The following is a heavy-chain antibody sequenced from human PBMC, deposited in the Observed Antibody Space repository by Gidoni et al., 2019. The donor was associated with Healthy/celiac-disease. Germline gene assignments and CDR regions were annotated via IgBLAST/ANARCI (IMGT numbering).Heavy chain of an antibody. D-gene: IGHD3-22*01. CDR3: ARVSTMIVGIYYYYYYGMDV. CDR1: DGSFSGYY. V-gene: IGHV4-34*01. J-gene: IGHJ6*02. CDR2: INHSGST. Sequence: QVQLQQWGAGLLKPSETLSLTCAVYDGSFSGYYWSWIRQPPGKGLEWIGEINHSGSTNYHPSLKSRVTISVDTSKNQFSLKLSSVTAADTAVYYCARVSTMIVGIYYYYYYGMDVWGQGTTVTVSS.